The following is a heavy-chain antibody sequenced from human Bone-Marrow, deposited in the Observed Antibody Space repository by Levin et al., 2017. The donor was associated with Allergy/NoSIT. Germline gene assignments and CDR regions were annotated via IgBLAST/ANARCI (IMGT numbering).Heavy chain of an antibody. D-gene: IGHD3-16*01. CDR2: IYKTGNT. V-gene: IGHV4-59*01. CDR3: ARGGGGPEASLEFDF. CDR1: GVSIDNYY. J-gene: IGHJ4*02. Sequence: SQTLSLTCSVSGVSIDNYYWNWIRRPPGKGLEWIGNIYKTGNTNYSPSLRSRVTISMDMSKNQFSLKMTSVIATDTAVYYCARGGGGPEASLEFDFWGQGALVTLSS.